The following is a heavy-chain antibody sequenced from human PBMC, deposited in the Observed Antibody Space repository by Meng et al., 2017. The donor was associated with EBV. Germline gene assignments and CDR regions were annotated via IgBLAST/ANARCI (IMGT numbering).Heavy chain of an antibody. CDR2: FLPTLGAP. D-gene: IGHD3-10*01. CDR1: GGPFRNYA. Sequence: QVQLVQLRAEGKKPGSSVEGSCKTSGGPFRNYAISWVRQAPGQGLEWLGGFLPTLGAPNYAQKFHGRVSITADESTSTHYMDLSSLRSEDTAAYYCASESGRGYTPDYWGQGTLVTVSS. J-gene: IGHJ4*02. V-gene: IGHV1-69*01. CDR3: ASESGRGYTPDY.